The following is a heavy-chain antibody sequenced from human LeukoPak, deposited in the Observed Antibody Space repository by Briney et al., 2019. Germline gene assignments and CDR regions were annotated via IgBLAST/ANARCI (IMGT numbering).Heavy chain of an antibody. Sequence: GGSLRFSCAASGFTFRDFWMSWVGKAPGKGLEWVANIQQNGIEKYSVEGRFTISRDNVNSLLYLRINSLRADDTAMYYCARDRDGKDLWGQGTLVTVSS. J-gene: IGHJ5*02. CDR2: IQQNGIEK. D-gene: IGHD1-1*01. CDR1: GFTFRDFW. V-gene: IGHV3-7*03. CDR3: ARDRDGKDL.